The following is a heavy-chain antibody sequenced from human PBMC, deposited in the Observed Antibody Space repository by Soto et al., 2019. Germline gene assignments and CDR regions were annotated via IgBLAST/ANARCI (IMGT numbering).Heavy chain of an antibody. J-gene: IGHJ4*02. Sequence: QVQLVESGGGVVQPGRSLRLSCAASGFTFSNFPIHWVRQAPGQGLEWVAVISYDGSNEYYADSVKGRFTISRDNSNNTLYLQMNSLRPEDSGLYFCARGGLGSGWYHFDSWGQGTQVTVSS. CDR1: GFTFSNFP. CDR2: ISYDGSNE. CDR3: ARGGLGSGWYHFDS. V-gene: IGHV3-30-3*01. D-gene: IGHD6-19*01.